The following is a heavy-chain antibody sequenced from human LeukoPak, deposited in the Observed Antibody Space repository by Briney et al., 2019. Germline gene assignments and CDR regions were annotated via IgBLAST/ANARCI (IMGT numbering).Heavy chain of an antibody. CDR2: IHPNSGAT. D-gene: IGHD5-12*01. J-gene: IGHJ4*02. Sequence: ASVKVSCEASGYEFTDFYIHWVRQAPGQRPEWMGWIHPNSGATNYARVFQGRVTMTRDTSISTAYMELGSLKFDDRAVYYCARLRGGFDSGDYWGQGSLVTVSS. CDR3: ARLRGGFDSGDY. CDR1: GYEFTDFY. V-gene: IGHV1-2*02.